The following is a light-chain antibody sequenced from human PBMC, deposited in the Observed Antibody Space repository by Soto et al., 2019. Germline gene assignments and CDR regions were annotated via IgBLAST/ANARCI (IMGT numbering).Light chain of an antibody. J-gene: IGKJ1*01. V-gene: IGKV1-39*01. CDR3: QQTYSTPRGA. CDR2: AAS. CDR1: ESIGNN. Sequence: DIQMTQSPFSLSASVGDRVTITCRASESIGNNLNWYQQKPGKAPKLLIYAASTLQSGVPSRFSGGGSGTEFTLTIGSLQPEDFTTYYCQQTYSTPRGAFGQGTKVEFK.